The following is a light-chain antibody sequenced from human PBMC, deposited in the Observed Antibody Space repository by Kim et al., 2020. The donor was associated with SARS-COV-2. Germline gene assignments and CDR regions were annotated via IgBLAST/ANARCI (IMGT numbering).Light chain of an antibody. J-gene: IGLJ2*01. Sequence: ALGQTVRITCQGDSIRTYYATWYQQKPGQAPILVIYGKNTRPSGIPDRFSGSTSGNTASLTITGTQAGDEADYYCNSRDSNDNVVFGGGTRLTVL. CDR2: GKN. CDR1: SIRTYY. V-gene: IGLV3-19*01. CDR3: NSRDSNDNVV.